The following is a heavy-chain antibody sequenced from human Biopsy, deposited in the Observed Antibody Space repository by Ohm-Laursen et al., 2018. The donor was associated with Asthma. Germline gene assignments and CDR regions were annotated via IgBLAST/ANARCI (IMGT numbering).Heavy chain of an antibody. Sequence: SLRLSCAALGFTFSDYYMSWIRQAPGKGLEWISYINGKSNSIEYADSVKGRFTISRDNAKNSLYLQMNSLRAEDTAVYYCAKYSVFYYRGGNDYWGQGIVVTVSS. J-gene: IGHJ4*02. CDR1: GFTFSDYY. D-gene: IGHD1-26*01. CDR2: INGKSNSI. CDR3: AKYSVFYYRGGNDY. V-gene: IGHV3-11*01.